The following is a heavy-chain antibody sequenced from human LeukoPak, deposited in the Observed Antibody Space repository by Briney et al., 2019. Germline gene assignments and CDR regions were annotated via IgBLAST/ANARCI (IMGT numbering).Heavy chain of an antibody. V-gene: IGHV3-53*01. CDR1: GPIVSTNY. CDR3: VREDLGVDY. J-gene: IGHJ4*02. Sequence: GGSLRLSCAVSGPIVSTNYMSWVRQAPGEGLEWISILYVNENRYYADSVKGRFIISRDTSKNTLYLQMNSLRAEDTAMYYCVREDLGVDYWGQGTLVTVSS. D-gene: IGHD1-26*01. CDR2: LYVNENR.